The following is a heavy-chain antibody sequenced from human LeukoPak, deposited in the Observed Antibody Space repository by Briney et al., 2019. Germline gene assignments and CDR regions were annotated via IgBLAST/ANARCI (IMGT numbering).Heavy chain of an antibody. CDR1: GFTFSSYE. Sequence: GGSLRLSCAASGFTFSSYEMNWVRQAPGKGLEWVSYISSSGSTIYYADSVKGRFTISRDNSKNTLYLQMNSLRAEDTAVYYCAKWYYDILTGFDYWGQGTLVTVSS. J-gene: IGHJ4*02. CDR2: ISSSGSTI. D-gene: IGHD3-9*01. V-gene: IGHV3-48*03. CDR3: AKWYYDILTGFDY.